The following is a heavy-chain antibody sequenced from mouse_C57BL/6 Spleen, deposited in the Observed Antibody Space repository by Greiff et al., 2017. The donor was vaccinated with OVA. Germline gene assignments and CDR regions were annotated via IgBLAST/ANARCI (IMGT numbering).Heavy chain of an antibody. J-gene: IGHJ3*01. CDR2: IHPNSGST. CDR1: GYTFTSYW. Sequence: QVQLKQPGAELVKPGASVKLSCKASGYTFTSYWMHWVKQRPGQGLEWIGMIHPNSGSTNYNEKFKSKATLTVDKSSSTAYMQLSSLTSEDSAVYYCARSKDSSGYRSGFAYWGQGTLVTVSA. V-gene: IGHV1-64*01. CDR3: ARSKDSSGYRSGFAY. D-gene: IGHD3-2*02.